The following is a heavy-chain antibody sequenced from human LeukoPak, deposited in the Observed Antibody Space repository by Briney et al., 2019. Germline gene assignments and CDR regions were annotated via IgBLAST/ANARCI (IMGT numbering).Heavy chain of an antibody. CDR2: ISGSGGGT. Sequence: GGSLRLSCAASGFTFSSYAVSWVRQAPGKRLEWVSAISGSGGGTYYADSVKGRFTISRDNSKNTLSLKMNSLSTEDTAVYYCAKTTTGYSSGRYPGWPADYWGQGTLVTVSS. CDR1: GFTFSSYA. V-gene: IGHV3-23*01. D-gene: IGHD6-19*01. CDR3: AKTTTGYSSGRYPGWPADY. J-gene: IGHJ4*02.